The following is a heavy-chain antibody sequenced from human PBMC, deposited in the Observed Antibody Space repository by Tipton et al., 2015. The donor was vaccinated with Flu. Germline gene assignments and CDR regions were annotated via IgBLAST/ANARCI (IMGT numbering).Heavy chain of an antibody. V-gene: IGHV3-53*01. CDR1: GFTVSSNY. Sequence: SLRLSCAASGFTVSSNYMSWVRQAPGKGLEWVSVIYSGGSTYYADSVKGRFTISRDNSKNTLYLQMNSLRAEDTAVYYCARQLGRFLEWLFDYWGQGTLVTVSS. CDR3: ARQLGRFLEWLFDY. J-gene: IGHJ4*02. CDR2: IYSGGST. D-gene: IGHD3-3*01.